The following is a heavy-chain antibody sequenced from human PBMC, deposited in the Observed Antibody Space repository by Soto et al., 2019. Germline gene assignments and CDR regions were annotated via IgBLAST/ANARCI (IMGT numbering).Heavy chain of an antibody. CDR1: GYTFTGYG. J-gene: IGHJ6*02. Sequence: GASVKVSCKASGYTFTGYGISWVRQSPGQGLEWMGWGSAYNGKTDDAQKLQGRGTMTTDTSTSTAYMELRSLRSDDTAVYYCAREHCSSTSCYLETYSYYYGMDVWGQGTTVTVSS. CDR2: GSAYNGKT. V-gene: IGHV1-18*04. CDR3: AREHCSSTSCYLETYSYYYGMDV. D-gene: IGHD2-2*01.